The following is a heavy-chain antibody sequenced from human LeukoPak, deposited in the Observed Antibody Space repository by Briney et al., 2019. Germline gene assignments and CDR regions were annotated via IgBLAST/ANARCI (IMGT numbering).Heavy chain of an antibody. CDR3: ARGVIIRGRLDP. D-gene: IGHD3-16*02. CDR1: GFIFRNYW. J-gene: IGHJ5*02. Sequence: PGGSLRHSCAASGFIFRNYWMSWVRQAPGKGLEWVANIKEDGSEKYYVESVKGRFTISRDNAKNSLYLQMSSLRAEDTAVYYCARGVIIRGRLDPWGQGTLVTVSS. CDR2: IKEDGSEK. V-gene: IGHV3-7*01.